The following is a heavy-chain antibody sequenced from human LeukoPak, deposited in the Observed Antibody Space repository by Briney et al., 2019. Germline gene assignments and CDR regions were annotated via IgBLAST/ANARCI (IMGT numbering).Heavy chain of an antibody. J-gene: IGHJ4*02. CDR1: GYSISSGYY. D-gene: IGHD3-22*01. CDR3: ARSIGSYYYDSSGYSN. CDR2: IYHSGST. Sequence: PSETLSLTCTVSGYSISSGYYWGWIRQPPGKGLEWIGSIYHSGSTYYNPSLKSRVTISVDTSKNQFSLKLSSVTAADTAVYYCARSIGSYYYDSSGYSNWGQGTLVTVSS. V-gene: IGHV4-38-2*02.